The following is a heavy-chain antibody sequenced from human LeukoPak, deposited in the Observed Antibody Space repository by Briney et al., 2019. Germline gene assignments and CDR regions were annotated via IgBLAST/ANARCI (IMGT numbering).Heavy chain of an antibody. CDR2: IYYSGST. D-gene: IGHD3-22*01. Sequence: SETLSLTCTVSGGSISSSSYYWGWIRQPPGKGLEWIGSIYYSGSTYYNPSLKSRVTISVDTSKNQFSLKLSSVTAADTAVYYCARDLSPYYYDSSGYGAFDIWGQGTMVTVSS. CDR3: ARDLSPYYYDSSGYGAFDI. V-gene: IGHV4-39*07. CDR1: GGSISSSSYY. J-gene: IGHJ3*02.